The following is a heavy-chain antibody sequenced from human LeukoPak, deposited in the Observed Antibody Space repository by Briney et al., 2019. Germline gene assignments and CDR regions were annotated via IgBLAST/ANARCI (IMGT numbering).Heavy chain of an antibody. CDR1: GGTFSSYA. J-gene: IGHJ6*03. D-gene: IGHD3-3*01. V-gene: IGHV1-69*13. CDR3: ARDWRNYYYYMDV. Sequence: ASVKVSCKASGGTFSSYAISWVRQAPGQGLEWMGGIIPIFGTANYAQKFQGRVTITADESTSTAYMEPSSLRSEDTAVYYCARDWRNYYYYMDVWGKGTTVTVSS. CDR2: IIPIFGTA.